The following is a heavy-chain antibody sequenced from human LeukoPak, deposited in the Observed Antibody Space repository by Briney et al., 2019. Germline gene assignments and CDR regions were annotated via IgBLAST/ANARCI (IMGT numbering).Heavy chain of an antibody. V-gene: IGHV1-2*02. D-gene: IGHD2-21*01. Sequence: ASVKVSCKASAYTFSGYYIHWVRQAPGQGLEWMGWINFNRGGKIFAEKFQDRVTMARDTSISTAYMELSRLRSDDTAVYYCARQIVSGSMGCDFWGQGTLVTVSS. CDR1: AYTFSGYY. CDR3: ARQIVSGSMGCDF. CDR2: INFNRGGK. J-gene: IGHJ4*02.